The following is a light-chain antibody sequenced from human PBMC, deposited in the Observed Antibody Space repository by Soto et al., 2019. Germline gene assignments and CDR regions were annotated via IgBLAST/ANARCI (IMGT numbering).Light chain of an antibody. CDR3: QQNGSPPWT. V-gene: IGKV4-1*01. CDR1: QNVLYSSNNKNY. J-gene: IGKJ1*01. CDR2: WAS. Sequence: DIVMTQSPDSLTVSLGERATISCKSSQNVLYSSNNKNYLAWYQQKPGQPPKVLIYWASTRESGVPDRFSGGGSGKDSPPIITRLKPEDFAGYTCQQNGSPPWTFGQGTRW.